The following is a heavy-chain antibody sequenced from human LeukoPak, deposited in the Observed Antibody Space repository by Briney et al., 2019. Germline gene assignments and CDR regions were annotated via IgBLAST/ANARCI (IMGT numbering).Heavy chain of an antibody. V-gene: IGHV1-2*02. J-gene: IGHJ6*03. D-gene: IGHD6-19*01. CDR3: AREAVAEILYYYYYMDV. Sequence: ASVKVSCKASGYSFTGYYMHWVRQAPGQGLEWMGWINPNRGDTKYAQKFQGRVTMTRDTSISTAYMEVSRLRSDDTAVYYCAREAVAEILYYYYYMDVWGKGTTVTISS. CDR2: INPNRGDT. CDR1: GYSFTGYY.